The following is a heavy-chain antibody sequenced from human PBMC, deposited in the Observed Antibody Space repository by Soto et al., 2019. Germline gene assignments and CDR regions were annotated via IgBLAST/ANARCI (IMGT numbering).Heavy chain of an antibody. Sequence: PWGSLRLSCEASGFTFSSHWMHWVRQGPGKGPVWVSRINSDGSSTTYADSVKGRFSISRDNAKNTLYLQMDSLRTGDTAVYYCARAKERYNWNDLDYWGQGTLVTVSS. D-gene: IGHD1-20*01. CDR1: GFTFSSHW. CDR3: ARAKERYNWNDLDY. V-gene: IGHV3-74*01. J-gene: IGHJ4*02. CDR2: INSDGSST.